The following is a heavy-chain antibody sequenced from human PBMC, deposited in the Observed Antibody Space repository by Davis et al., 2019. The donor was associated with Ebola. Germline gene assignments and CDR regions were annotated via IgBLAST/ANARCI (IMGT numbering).Heavy chain of an antibody. V-gene: IGHV4-59*01. Sequence: GSLRLSCTVSGGSINSYYWGWIRQSPGRGLESIGYIYYTGSTNYSPSLRGRLTISVDTSSNQFSLKLKSVTAADTAIYYCARIVVVAIPAAMPADWYFDLWGRGTLVTVSS. J-gene: IGHJ2*01. CDR3: ARIVVVAIPAAMPADWYFDL. CDR2: IYYTGST. D-gene: IGHD2-2*01. CDR1: GGSINSYY.